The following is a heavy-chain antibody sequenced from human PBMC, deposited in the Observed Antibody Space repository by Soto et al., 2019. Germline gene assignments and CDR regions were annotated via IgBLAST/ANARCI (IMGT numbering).Heavy chain of an antibody. CDR3: ARDHLINYYDSSGYYYTSYYGMDV. V-gene: IGHV4-59*01. CDR2: IYYSGST. J-gene: IGHJ6*02. D-gene: IGHD3-22*01. CDR1: GGSISSYY. Sequence: QVQLQESGPGLVKPSETLSLTCTVSGGSISSYYWSWIRQPPGKGLEWIGYIYYSGSTNYNPSLKSRVTISVDTSKNQFSLKLSSVTAADTAVYYCARDHLINYYDSSGYYYTSYYGMDVWGQGTTVTVSS.